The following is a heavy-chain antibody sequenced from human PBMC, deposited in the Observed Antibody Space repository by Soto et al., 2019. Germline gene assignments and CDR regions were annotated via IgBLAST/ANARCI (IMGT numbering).Heavy chain of an antibody. CDR2: ISYDGSNK. CDR1: GFTFSSYA. V-gene: IGHV3-30-3*01. CDR3: ARDRITMIVVVITGENWFDP. J-gene: IGHJ5*02. Sequence: QVQLVESGGGVVQPGRSLRLSCAASGFTFSSYAMHWVRQAPGKGLEWVAVISYDGSNKYYADSVKGRFTISRDNSQNTRYLQMNSLRAEDTAGYYCARDRITMIVVVITGENWFDPWGQGTLVTVSS. D-gene: IGHD3-22*01.